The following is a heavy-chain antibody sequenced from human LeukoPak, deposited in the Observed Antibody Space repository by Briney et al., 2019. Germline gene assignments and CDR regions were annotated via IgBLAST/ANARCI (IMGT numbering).Heavy chain of an antibody. CDR1: GYTFTGYY. V-gene: IGHV1-24*01. CDR3: ATDRRMITFGGGEFDY. CDR2: FDPEDGET. Sequence: ASVKVSCKASGYTFTGYYMHWVRQAPGQGLEWMGGFDPEDGETIYAQKFQGRVTMTEDTSTDTAYMELSSLRSEDTAVYYCATDRRMITFGGGEFDYWGQGTLVTVSS. D-gene: IGHD3-16*01. J-gene: IGHJ4*02.